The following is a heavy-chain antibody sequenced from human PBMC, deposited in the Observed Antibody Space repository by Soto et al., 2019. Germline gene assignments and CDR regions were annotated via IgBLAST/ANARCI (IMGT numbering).Heavy chain of an antibody. CDR1: GFTFSSYD. D-gene: IGHD6-6*01. V-gene: IGHV3-13*01. CDR3: ARDGQSIAASPGRIGDYYYYGMDV. J-gene: IGHJ6*04. Sequence: PWGSLRLSCAASGFTFSSYDMHWVRQATGKGLEWVSAIGTAGDTYYPGSVKGRFTISRENAKNSLYLQMNSLRAGDTAVHYCARDGQSIAASPGRIGDYYYYGMDVWGSGTTVTVSS. CDR2: IGTAGDT.